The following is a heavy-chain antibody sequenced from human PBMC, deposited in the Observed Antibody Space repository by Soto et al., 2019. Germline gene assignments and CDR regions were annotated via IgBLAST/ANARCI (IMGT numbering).Heavy chain of an antibody. V-gene: IGHV4-61*01. CDR2: IYYSGST. CDR1: GGSVSSGSYY. Sequence: SETLSLTCTVSGGSVSSGSYYWSWIRQPPGKGLEWIGYIYYSGSTNYNPSLKSRVTISVDTSKNQFSLKLSSVTAADTAVYYCARALTRDGYNDYYFDYWGQGTLVTV. J-gene: IGHJ4*02. D-gene: IGHD5-12*01. CDR3: ARALTRDGYNDYYFDY.